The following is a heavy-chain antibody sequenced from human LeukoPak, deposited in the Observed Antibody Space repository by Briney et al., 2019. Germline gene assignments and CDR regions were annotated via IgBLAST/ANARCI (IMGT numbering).Heavy chain of an antibody. CDR3: ARDPVPYYYDSSARDY. D-gene: IGHD3-22*01. Sequence: SNYMSWVRQAPGKGLEWVSVIYSGGSTYYADSVKGRFTISRDNSKNTLYLQMNSLRAEDTAVYYCARDPVPYYYDSSARDYWGQGTLVTVSS. J-gene: IGHJ4*02. CDR2: IYSGGST. V-gene: IGHV3-66*01. CDR1: SNY.